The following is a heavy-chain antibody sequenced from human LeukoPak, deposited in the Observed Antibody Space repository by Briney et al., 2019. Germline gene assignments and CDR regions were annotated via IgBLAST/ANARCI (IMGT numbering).Heavy chain of an antibody. CDR2: INPSGGST. CDR3: ARDSRLNHILTGSIGPYWYFDL. J-gene: IGHJ2*01. CDR1: GYTFTSYY. V-gene: IGHV1-46*03. D-gene: IGHD3-9*01. Sequence: ASVKVSCKASGYTFTSYYMHWVRQAPGQGLEWIGIINPSGGSTSYAQKFQGRVTMTRDTSTSTVYMELSSLRSEDTAVYYCARDSRLNHILTGSIGPYWYFDLWGRGTLVTVSS.